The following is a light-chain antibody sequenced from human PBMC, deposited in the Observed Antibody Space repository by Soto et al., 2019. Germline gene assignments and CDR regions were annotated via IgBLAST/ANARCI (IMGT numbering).Light chain of an antibody. CDR3: SSYTSTSTLYV. V-gene: IGLV2-14*03. CDR1: SSDIGGYNY. J-gene: IGLJ1*01. Sequence: QSALTQPASVSGSPGQSITISCTGTSSDIGGYNYVSWYQQLPGKVPKLIIYDVSNRPSGVSDRFSGSKSGNAASLTISGLQAEDEADYYCSSYTSTSTLYVLGTGTKVTVL. CDR2: DVS.